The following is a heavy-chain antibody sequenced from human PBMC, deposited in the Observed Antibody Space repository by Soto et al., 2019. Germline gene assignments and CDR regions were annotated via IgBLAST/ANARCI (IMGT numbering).Heavy chain of an antibody. J-gene: IGHJ4*02. V-gene: IGHV3-21*01. D-gene: IGHD4-17*01. CDR2: ISSSSSYI. Sequence: EVPLVESGGGLVKPGGSLRLSCAASGFTFSSYSMNWVRQAPGKGLEWVSSISSSSSYIYYADSVKGRFTISRDNAKNSLYLQMNSLRAEDTAVYYCARGRTTVTMTFGYWGQGTLVTVSS. CDR1: GFTFSSYS. CDR3: ARGRTTVTMTFGY.